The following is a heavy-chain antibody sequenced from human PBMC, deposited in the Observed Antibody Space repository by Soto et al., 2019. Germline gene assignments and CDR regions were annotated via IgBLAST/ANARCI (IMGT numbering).Heavy chain of an antibody. D-gene: IGHD6-19*01. CDR2: ISAYNGNT. V-gene: IGHV1-18*01. CDR3: ARDTPLIAGTGTTGYHAMDV. CDR1: GYTFTSYG. Sequence: QVQLVQSGAEVKKPGASVKVSCKASGYTFTSYGISWVRQAPGQVREWMGWISAYNGNTNYAQKLQGRVTMTTDTTTSTAYMELTSLRSDDTAVYYCARDTPLIAGTGTTGYHAMDVWGQGTTVTVSS. J-gene: IGHJ6*02.